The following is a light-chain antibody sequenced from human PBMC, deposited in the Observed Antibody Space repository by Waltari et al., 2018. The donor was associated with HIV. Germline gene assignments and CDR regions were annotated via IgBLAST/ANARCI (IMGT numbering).Light chain of an antibody. V-gene: IGLV2-23*02. Sequence: QSALTQPASVSGSPGQSIPISCTGTSSDVGGYNYVSWYQQHPGKAPKLMIYDVSKRPSGVSNRFSGSKSGNTASLTISGLQAEDEADYYCCSYAGSKVVFGGGTKLTVL. CDR2: DVS. J-gene: IGLJ2*01. CDR3: CSYAGSKVV. CDR1: SSDVGGYNY.